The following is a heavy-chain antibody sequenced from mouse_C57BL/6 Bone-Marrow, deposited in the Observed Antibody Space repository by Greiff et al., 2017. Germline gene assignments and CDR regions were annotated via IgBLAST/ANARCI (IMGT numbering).Heavy chain of an antibody. D-gene: IGHD1-1*01. CDR1: GFNIKDDY. J-gene: IGHJ2*01. V-gene: IGHV14-4*01. Sequence: VQLQQSGAELVRPGASAKLSCTASGFNIKDDYMHWVKQRPEQGLEWIVWIDPENGDTEYASKFQGKAAITADTSSNTAYLPLSSLTSEDTAVYYCTSTTVVATPYYFDYWGQGTTLTVSS. CDR3: TSTTVVATPYYFDY. CDR2: IDPENGDT.